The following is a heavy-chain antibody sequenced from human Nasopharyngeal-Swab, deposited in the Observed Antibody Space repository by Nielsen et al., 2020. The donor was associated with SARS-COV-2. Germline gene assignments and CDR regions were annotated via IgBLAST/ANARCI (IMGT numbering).Heavy chain of an antibody. CDR1: GFILSASA. CDR3: TTDFYFDY. Sequence: GGSLRLSCAASGFILSASAIHWVRQASGKGLEWVGRIGDKDNNYATTYGASVQGRFTISRDDSKNTAFLQMDSLKTEDTALYYCTTDFYFDYWGQGTLVTVSS. CDR2: IGDKDNNYAT. J-gene: IGHJ4*02. V-gene: IGHV3-73*01.